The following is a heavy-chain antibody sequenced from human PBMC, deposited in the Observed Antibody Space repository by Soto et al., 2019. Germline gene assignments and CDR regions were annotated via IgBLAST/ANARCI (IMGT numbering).Heavy chain of an antibody. V-gene: IGHV3-21*04. CDR1: GFTFSTHG. CDR3: ARAPFDY. Sequence: GGSLRLSCVVSGFTFSTHGMNWVRQASGKGLEWISFISSTSSSINYADSMKGRFTVSRDNAKNSLYLQVTSLRVEDTAVYYCARAPFDYWGRETLVTVSS. CDR2: ISSTSSSI. J-gene: IGHJ4*02.